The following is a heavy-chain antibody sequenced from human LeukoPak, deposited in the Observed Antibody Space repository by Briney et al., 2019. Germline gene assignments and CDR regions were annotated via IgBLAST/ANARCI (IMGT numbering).Heavy chain of an antibody. CDR2: IKQYGTEK. J-gene: IGHJ4*02. CDR1: GFTFSSYW. CDR3: ARDVRPDY. Sequence: GGSLRLSCAASGFTFSSYWMSWVRQAPGEGLEWVANIKQYGTEKYYMDSVKGRFSISRDNAKNSLYLQMNALRAEDTAVYYCARDVRPDYWGQGTLVTVST. V-gene: IGHV3-7*04. D-gene: IGHD6-6*01.